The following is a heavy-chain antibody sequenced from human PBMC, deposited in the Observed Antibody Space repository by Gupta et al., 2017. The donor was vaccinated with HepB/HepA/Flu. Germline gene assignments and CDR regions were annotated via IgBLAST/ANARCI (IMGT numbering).Heavy chain of an antibody. J-gene: IGHJ4*02. Sequence: HAQLVHSGAEVKKPGSSVNVSCTASSGTFSSYAIRRVRQAPGQGREWMGGIIPIFGTANYAQKFQGRVTITADKSTSTAYMELSSLRSEDTAVYYCARETIYFDWLLDYWGQGTLVTVSS. CDR2: IIPIFGTA. V-gene: IGHV1-69*06. D-gene: IGHD3-9*01. CDR3: ARETIYFDWLLDY. CDR1: SGTFSSYA.